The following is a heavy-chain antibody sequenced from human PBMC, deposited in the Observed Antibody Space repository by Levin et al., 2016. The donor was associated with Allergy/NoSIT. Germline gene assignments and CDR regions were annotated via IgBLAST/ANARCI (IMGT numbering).Heavy chain of an antibody. J-gene: IGHJ4*02. CDR2: ISSGSGGI. D-gene: IGHD2-21*01. Sequence: GESLKISCAASGFTFSSYSMNWVRQAPGKGLEWVSFISSGSGGIYYAGSVKGRFTISRDDAKYSLFINMIGLTAEDTAVYYCARSLPLPGIAFDSWGQGTLVTVSS. CDR3: ARSLPLPGIAFDS. V-gene: IGHV3-48*01. CDR1: GFTFSSYS.